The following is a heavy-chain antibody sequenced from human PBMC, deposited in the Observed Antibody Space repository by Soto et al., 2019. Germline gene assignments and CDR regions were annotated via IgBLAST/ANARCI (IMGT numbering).Heavy chain of an antibody. CDR1: GYTFTSYA. J-gene: IGHJ4*02. CDR2: INAGNGNT. CDR3: ATTRSGSYNGAFDY. Sequence: QVQLVQSGAEVKKPGASVKVSCKASGYTFTSYAMHWVRQAPGQRLEWMGWINAGNGNTKYSQKFQGRVTITRDTSASTAYMELSSLRSEDSAVYYCATTRSGSYNGAFDYWGQGTLVTVSS. V-gene: IGHV1-3*01. D-gene: IGHD1-26*01.